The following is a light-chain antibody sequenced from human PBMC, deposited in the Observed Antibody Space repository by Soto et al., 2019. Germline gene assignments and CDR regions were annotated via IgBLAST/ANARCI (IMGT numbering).Light chain of an antibody. Sequence: DIQMTQSPSTLSASVGDRVTITCRASQSISSWLAWYQQKPGKAPKLLIYKASSLESGVPSRFSGSGSGTEFTLTISSLQPDDFATYYFQQYKSYPYTFGQGNKLEIK. J-gene: IGKJ2*01. CDR3: QQYKSYPYT. CDR2: KAS. V-gene: IGKV1-5*03. CDR1: QSISSW.